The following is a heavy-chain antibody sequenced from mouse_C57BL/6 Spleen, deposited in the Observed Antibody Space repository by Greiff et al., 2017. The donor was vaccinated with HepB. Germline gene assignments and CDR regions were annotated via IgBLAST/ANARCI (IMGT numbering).Heavy chain of an antibody. D-gene: IGHD1-1*01. J-gene: IGHJ2*01. CDR1: GFTFSSYA. V-gene: IGHV5-9-1*02. Sequence: EVQLVESGEGLVKPGGSLKLSCAASGFTFSSYAMSWVRQTPEKRLEWVAYISSGGDYIYYADTVKGRFTISRDNARNTLYLQMSSLKSEDTAMYYCTRVTGSSRYFDYWGQGTTLTVSS. CDR2: ISSGGDYI. CDR3: TRVTGSSRYFDY.